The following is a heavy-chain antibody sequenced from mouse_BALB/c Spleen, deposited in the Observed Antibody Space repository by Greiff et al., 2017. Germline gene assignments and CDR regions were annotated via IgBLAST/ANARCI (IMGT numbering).Heavy chain of an antibody. CDR3: TRRGTMSTTFDY. D-gene: IGHD2-4*01. J-gene: IGHJ2*01. CDR1: GYTFTDYE. CDR2: IDPETGGT. V-gene: IGHV1-15*01. Sequence: QGQLQQSGAELVRPGASVTLSCKASGYTFTDYEMHWVKQTPVHGLEWIGAIDPETGGTAYNQKFKGKATLTADKSSSTAYMELRSLTSEDSAVYYCTRRGTMSTTFDYWGQGTTLTVSS.